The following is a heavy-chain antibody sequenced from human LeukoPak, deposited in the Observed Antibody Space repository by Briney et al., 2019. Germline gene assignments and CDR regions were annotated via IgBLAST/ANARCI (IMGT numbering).Heavy chain of an antibody. CDR1: GGSFSIYY. D-gene: IGHD3-10*01. V-gene: IGHV4-4*07. Sequence: SETLSLTCTVSGGSFSIYYWSWIRQPAGRGLEWIGRIYTSGSTNYNPSLKSRVTMSVDTSKNQFSLKLSSVTAADTAVYYCAREENYYGSGSYSLLSWFDPWGQGTLVTVSS. CDR2: IYTSGST. J-gene: IGHJ5*02. CDR3: AREENYYGSGSYSLLSWFDP.